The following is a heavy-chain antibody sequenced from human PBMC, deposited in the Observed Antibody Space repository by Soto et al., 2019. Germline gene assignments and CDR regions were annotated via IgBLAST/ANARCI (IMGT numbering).Heavy chain of an antibody. Sequence: QVQLVQSGAEVKKPGSSVKVSCRASGGTFSNYAISWVRQAPGQWLEWMGGIIPIFGTANYAQKFQGRVTITADESTTTAYMELSSLRSEDTAIYYCTSGYFYASTGYYPAEYFQHWGQGTLVTVSS. CDR1: GGTFSNYA. CDR3: TSGYFYASTGYYPAEYFQH. J-gene: IGHJ1*01. D-gene: IGHD3-22*01. V-gene: IGHV1-69*01. CDR2: IIPIFGTA.